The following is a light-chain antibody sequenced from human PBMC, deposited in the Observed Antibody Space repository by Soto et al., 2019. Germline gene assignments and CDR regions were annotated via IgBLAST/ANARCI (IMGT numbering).Light chain of an antibody. V-gene: IGKV1-39*01. CDR1: QSISRY. J-gene: IGKJ4*01. CDR2: TAS. Sequence: DIQMTQSPSSLSASVGDRVTITCRASQSISRYLNWYRHQPGKAPELLIFTASNLQGGVPSRFSGSGSETDFTLTIGSLQPEDFATYYCQQTYSTPPTFGGGTKVEIK. CDR3: QQTYSTPPT.